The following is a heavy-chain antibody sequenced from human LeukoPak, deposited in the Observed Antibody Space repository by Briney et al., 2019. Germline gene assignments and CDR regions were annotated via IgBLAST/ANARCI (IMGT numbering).Heavy chain of an antibody. D-gene: IGHD5-12*01. CDR3: ARSGGYSGYVSV. V-gene: IGHV4-59*01. CDR1: GGSISSYY. J-gene: IGHJ4*01. CDR2: IYYSGST. Sequence: SETLSLTCTVSGGSISSYYWSWIRQPPGKGLEWIGYIYYSGSTNYNPSLKSRVTISVDTSKNQFSLKLSSVTAADTAVYYCARSGGYSGYVSVWGHGTLVTVSS.